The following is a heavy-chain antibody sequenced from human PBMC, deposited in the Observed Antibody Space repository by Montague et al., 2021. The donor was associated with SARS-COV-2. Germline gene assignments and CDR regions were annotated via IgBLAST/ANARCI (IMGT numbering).Heavy chain of an antibody. CDR1: GGSISSSSYY. CDR2: IYYSRST. Sequence: SETLSLTCTVSGGSISSSSYYWGWIRQPPGKGLEWIGSIYYSRSTYYNPSLKSRVTISVDTSKNQFSLKLISVTAADTAVYYCARDLNEYSSSGGFDYWGQGTLVTVSS. J-gene: IGHJ4*02. D-gene: IGHD6-6*01. CDR3: ARDLNEYSSSGGFDY. V-gene: IGHV4-39*07.